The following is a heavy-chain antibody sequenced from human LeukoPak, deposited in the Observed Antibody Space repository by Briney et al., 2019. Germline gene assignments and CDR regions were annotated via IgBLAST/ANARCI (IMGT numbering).Heavy chain of an antibody. J-gene: IGHJ4*02. V-gene: IGHV3-48*01. CDR2: ISSFSGTI. CDR1: GFTFSSYW. Sequence: QSGGSLRLSCAASGFTFSSYWMHWVRQAPGKGLEWVSYISSFSGTINYADSVKGRFTISRDNAKNSLYLQMNSLRAEDTAVYFCARDSPERGYSYALLDNYFDYWGQGTLVTVSS. D-gene: IGHD5-18*01. CDR3: ARDSPERGYSYALLDNYFDY.